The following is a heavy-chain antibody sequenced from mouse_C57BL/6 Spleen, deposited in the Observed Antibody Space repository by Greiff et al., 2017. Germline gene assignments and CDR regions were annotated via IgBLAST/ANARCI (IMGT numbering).Heavy chain of an antibody. CDR2: IYPGDGDT. D-gene: IGHD1-1*01. Sequence: VQLQQSGAELVKPGASVKISCKASGYAFSSYWMNWVKQRPGKGLEWIGQIYPGDGDTNYNGKFKGKATLTADKSSSTAYMQLCSLTSEDTAVYFCASPHYYGSSTWGFAYWGQGTLVTVSA. V-gene: IGHV1-80*01. CDR3: ASPHYYGSSTWGFAY. CDR1: GYAFSSYW. J-gene: IGHJ3*01.